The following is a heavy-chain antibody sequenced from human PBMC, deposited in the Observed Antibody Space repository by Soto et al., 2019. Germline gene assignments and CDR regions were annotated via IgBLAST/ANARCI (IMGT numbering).Heavy chain of an antibody. CDR3: AREKGRGYYDSSGYYPNDAFDI. CDR1: GGSFSGYY. Sequence: SDTLSLTCADYGGSFSGYYWSWLRQPPGKGLERIGVIHYSGSTYYNPSLKSRVTISVDTSKNQFSLKLSSVTAADTAVYYCAREKGRGYYDSSGYYPNDAFDIWGQGTMVT. J-gene: IGHJ3*02. V-gene: IGHV4-34*09. D-gene: IGHD3-22*01. CDR2: IHYSGST.